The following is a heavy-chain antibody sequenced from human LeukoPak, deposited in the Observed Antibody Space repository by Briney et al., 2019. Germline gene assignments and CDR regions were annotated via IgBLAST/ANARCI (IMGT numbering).Heavy chain of an antibody. J-gene: IGHJ4*02. D-gene: IGHD2-8*01. CDR1: GYSFTGYW. CDR3: ARQEAGYCTNGVCHPAPPLDY. CDR2: IYPGDSDT. Sequence: GESLKISCKGSGYSFTGYWIGWVRQMPGKGLEWMGIIYPGDSDTRYSPSFQGQVTISADKSISTAYLQWSSLKASDTAMYYCARQEAGYCTNGVCHPAPPLDYWGQGTLVTVSS. V-gene: IGHV5-51*01.